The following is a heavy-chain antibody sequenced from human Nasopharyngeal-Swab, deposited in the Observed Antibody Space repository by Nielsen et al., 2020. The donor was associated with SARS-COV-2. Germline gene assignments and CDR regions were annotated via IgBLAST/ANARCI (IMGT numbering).Heavy chain of an antibody. Sequence: ASVKVSCKASGYTFTSYYMHWVRQAPGQGLEWTGIINPSGGSTSYAQKFQGRVTMTRDTSTSTVYMELSSLRSEDTAVYYCARPQAAKDLYFYYGMDVWGQGTTVTVSS. D-gene: IGHD6-25*01. V-gene: IGHV1-46*01. J-gene: IGHJ6*02. CDR3: ARPQAAKDLYFYYGMDV. CDR1: GYTFTSYY. CDR2: INPSGGST.